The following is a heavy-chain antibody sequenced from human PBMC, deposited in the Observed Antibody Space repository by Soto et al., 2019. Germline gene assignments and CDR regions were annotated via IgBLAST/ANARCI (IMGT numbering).Heavy chain of an antibody. J-gene: IGHJ4*02. CDR3: ARWKSTGWYSIYY. V-gene: IGHV1-18*04. Sequence: QVQLVQSGGEVTKTGASVKVSCKASGYSFTSYDITWVRQAPGQGLEWMGWISGYNGNTNYAQKFQGRVTMTTDTSTNTAYMELRSLRSDDTAVYYCARWKSTGWYSIYYWGQGTLVTVS. CDR1: GYSFTSYD. D-gene: IGHD6-19*01. CDR2: ISGYNGNT.